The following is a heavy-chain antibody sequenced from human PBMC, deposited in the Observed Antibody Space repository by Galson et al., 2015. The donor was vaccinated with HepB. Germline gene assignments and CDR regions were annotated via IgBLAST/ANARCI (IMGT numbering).Heavy chain of an antibody. J-gene: IGHJ5*02. CDR1: GYIFTSNY. CDR3: ARGGPRGYCTSPPCSSFDP. Sequence: SVKVSCKASGYIFTSNYIHWVRQAPGQGLEWMGRIDPSGGSTTYAQWFQGRITMTSDTSTNTVYMELSRLTSDDTAVYYCARGGPRGYCTSPPCSSFDPWGQGTLVTVSS. V-gene: IGHV1-46*01. D-gene: IGHD2-2*01. CDR2: IDPSGGST.